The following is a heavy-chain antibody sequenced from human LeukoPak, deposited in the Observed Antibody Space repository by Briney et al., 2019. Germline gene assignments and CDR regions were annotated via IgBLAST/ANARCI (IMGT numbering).Heavy chain of an antibody. Sequence: TGGSLRLSCAASGFTVSSNYMNWVRQAPGKGLEWVSVIYGGGNIYYADSVKGRFTISRDNSKNTLYLQMNSLRAEDTAVYYCARGAGYNYPYYFEYWGQGTLVTVSS. V-gene: IGHV3-53*01. CDR2: IYGGGNI. CDR3: ARGAGYNYPYYFEY. D-gene: IGHD5-24*01. CDR1: GFTVSSNY. J-gene: IGHJ4*02.